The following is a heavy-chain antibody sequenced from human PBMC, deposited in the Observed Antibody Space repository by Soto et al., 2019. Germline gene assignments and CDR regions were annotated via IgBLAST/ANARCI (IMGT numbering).Heavy chain of an antibody. CDR2: ISGSDGST. V-gene: IGHV3-23*01. CDR3: AKDSYYDSSGYSDFDY. Sequence: PGGSLRLSCAASGFTFSSYAMSWVRQAPGKGLEWVSAISGSDGSTYYADSVKGRFTISRDNSKNTLYLQMNSLGAEDTAAYYCAKDSYYDSSGYSDFDYWGQGTLVTVSS. CDR1: GFTFSSYA. J-gene: IGHJ4*02. D-gene: IGHD3-22*01.